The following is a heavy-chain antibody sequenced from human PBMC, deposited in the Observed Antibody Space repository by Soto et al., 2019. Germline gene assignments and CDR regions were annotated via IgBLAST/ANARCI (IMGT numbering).Heavy chain of an antibody. CDR2: IYYTGST. Sequence: SETLSLTCTFSGGSISSYYCSWIRQPPGKGLEWIGYIYYTGSTKYNPSLKSRVTISVDTSKNQFSLKLSSVTAADTAVYYCASVKNWNDFEYWGQGTLVTVSS. V-gene: IGHV4-59*01. D-gene: IGHD1-1*01. CDR1: GGSISSYY. J-gene: IGHJ4*02. CDR3: ASVKNWNDFEY.